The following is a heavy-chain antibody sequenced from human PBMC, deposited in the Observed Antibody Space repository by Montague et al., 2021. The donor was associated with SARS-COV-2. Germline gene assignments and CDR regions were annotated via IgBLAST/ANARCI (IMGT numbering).Heavy chain of an antibody. J-gene: IGHJ3*02. CDR2: ISYDGSNK. Sequence: SLRLSCAASGFTFSSYAMHWVRQAPGKGLEWVAVISYDGSNKYYADSVKGRFTISRDNSKNTLYLQMNSLRAEDTAVYYCARGRSGSYLDAFDIWGQGTMATVSS. D-gene: IGHD1-26*01. V-gene: IGHV3-30*04. CDR3: ARGRSGSYLDAFDI. CDR1: GFTFSSYA.